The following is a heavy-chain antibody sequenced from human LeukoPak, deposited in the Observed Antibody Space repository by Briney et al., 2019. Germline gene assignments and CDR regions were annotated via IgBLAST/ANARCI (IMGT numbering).Heavy chain of an antibody. J-gene: IGHJ3*02. CDR3: ARARNYYDSSGFYYEGDAFDI. CDR1: GGSISSYH. V-gene: IGHV4-59*01. D-gene: IGHD3-22*01. Sequence: SETLSLTCTVSGGSISSYHWSWIRQPPGKGLECIRYIYSSGSTNYNPSLKSRVTISVDTSKNQFSLKLSSVTAAGTAVYYCARARNYYDSSGFYYEGDAFDIWGQGTMVTVSS. CDR2: IYSSGST.